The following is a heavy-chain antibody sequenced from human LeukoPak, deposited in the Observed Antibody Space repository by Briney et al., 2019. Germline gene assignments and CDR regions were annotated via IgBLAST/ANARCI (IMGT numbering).Heavy chain of an antibody. CDR1: GYTFTGYY. CDR2: INPNSGGT. V-gene: IGHV1-2*04. Sequence: GASVKVSCKASGYTFTGYYMHWVRQAPGQGLEWMGWINPNSGGTNYAQKSQGWVTMTRDTSISTAYMELSRLRSDDTAVYYCARGTRRSSSTEEITYGMDVWGQGTTVTVSS. D-gene: IGHD2-2*01. CDR3: ARGTRRSSSTEEITYGMDV. J-gene: IGHJ6*02.